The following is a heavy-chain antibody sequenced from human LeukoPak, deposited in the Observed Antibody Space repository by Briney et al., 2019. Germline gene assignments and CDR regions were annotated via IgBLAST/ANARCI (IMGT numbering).Heavy chain of an antibody. J-gene: IGHJ6*02. V-gene: IGHV3-66*01. CDR1: GFTVSSNY. Sequence: PGGSLRLSCAASGFTVSSNYMSWVRQAPGKGLEWVSVIYSGGSTYYADSVKGRFTTSRDNSKNTLYLQMNSLRAEDTAVYYCARDIWFGELVYYGMDVWGQGTTVTVSS. D-gene: IGHD3-10*01. CDR2: IYSGGST. CDR3: ARDIWFGELVYYGMDV.